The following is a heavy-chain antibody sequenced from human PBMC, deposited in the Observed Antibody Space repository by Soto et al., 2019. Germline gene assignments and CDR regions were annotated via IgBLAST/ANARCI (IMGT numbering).Heavy chain of an antibody. CDR1: GGSFSGYY. Sequence: SETLSLTCAVYGGSFSGYYWSWIRQPPGKGLEWIGEINHSGSTNYNPSLKSRVTISVDTSKNQFSLKLSSVTAADTAVYYCARALTYGSGSYYRPWGQGTLVTVSS. V-gene: IGHV4-34*01. J-gene: IGHJ5*02. CDR3: ARALTYGSGSYYRP. CDR2: INHSGST. D-gene: IGHD3-10*01.